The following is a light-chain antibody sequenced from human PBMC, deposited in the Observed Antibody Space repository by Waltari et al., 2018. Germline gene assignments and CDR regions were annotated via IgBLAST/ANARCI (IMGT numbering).Light chain of an antibody. CDR3: HQYNTWPPAT. V-gene: IGKV3-15*01. J-gene: IGKJ2*01. CDR1: QSVGVN. CDR2: DAS. Sequence: VLTQSPPTLSFSPGDTAPLPCRASQSVGVNLAWYQQKPGQAPRLLSYDASKWATGIPARFSAAGSGTEFTLTIISLQSEDSAIYYCHQYNTWPPATFGQGTKLDI.